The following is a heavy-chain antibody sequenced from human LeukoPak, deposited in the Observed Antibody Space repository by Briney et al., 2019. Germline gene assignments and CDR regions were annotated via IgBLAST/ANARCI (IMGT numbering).Heavy chain of an antibody. V-gene: IGHV1-24*01. D-gene: IGHD2-21*02. Sequence: ASVKVSCKVSGYTLTELSMHWVRLAPAKGLEWMGGFDPEDGETIYAQKFQGRVTMTEDTSTDTAYMELSSLRSEDTAVYYCATDYIHCGGDCYYPYWGQGTLVTVSS. CDR1: GYTLTELS. CDR2: FDPEDGET. CDR3: ATDYIHCGGDCYYPY. J-gene: IGHJ4*02.